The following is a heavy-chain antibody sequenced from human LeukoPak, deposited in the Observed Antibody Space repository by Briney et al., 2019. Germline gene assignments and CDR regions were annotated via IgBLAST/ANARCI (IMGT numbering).Heavy chain of an antibody. V-gene: IGHV3-23*01. CDR1: GFSFSSYA. CDR3: ANIDGRPHDY. D-gene: IGHD5-24*01. Sequence: GGSLRLSCAASGFSFSSYAMSWVRQAPGKGLEWVSAISGSGGSTFYADSVKGRFTISRDDSKNTLYLQMNSLRAEDTAVYYCANIDGRPHDYWGQGTLVTVSS. CDR2: ISGSGGST. J-gene: IGHJ4*02.